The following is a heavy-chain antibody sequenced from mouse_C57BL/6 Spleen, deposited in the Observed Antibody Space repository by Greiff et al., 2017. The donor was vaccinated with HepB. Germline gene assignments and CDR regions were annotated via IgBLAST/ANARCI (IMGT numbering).Heavy chain of an antibody. V-gene: IGHV1-9*01. J-gene: IGHJ4*01. CDR2: ILPGSGST. Sequence: VQLQQSGAELMKPGASVTLSCKATGYTFTGYWIEWVKQRPGHGLKWIGEILPGSGSTNYNKKFKGKATFTADTSSNTAYMQLSSLTTEDSAIYYCALTGPYYYAMDYWGQGTSVTVSS. CDR3: ALTGPYYYAMDY. CDR1: GYTFTGYW. D-gene: IGHD4-1*01.